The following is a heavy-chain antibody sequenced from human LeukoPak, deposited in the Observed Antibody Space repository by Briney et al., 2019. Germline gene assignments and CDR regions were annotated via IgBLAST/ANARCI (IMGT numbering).Heavy chain of an antibody. CDR1: GYTFTGYY. CDR2: INPNSGGT. V-gene: IGHV1-2*02. J-gene: IGHJ5*02. CDR3: ARGFRLGAIEDWFDP. Sequence: ASVKVSCKASGYTFTGYYMHWVRQAPGQGLEWMGWINPNSGGTNYAQKFQGRVTMTRDTSIATAYMELSSLRSDDTAVYYCARGFRLGAIEDWFDPWGQGNLVTVSS. D-gene: IGHD2-21*01.